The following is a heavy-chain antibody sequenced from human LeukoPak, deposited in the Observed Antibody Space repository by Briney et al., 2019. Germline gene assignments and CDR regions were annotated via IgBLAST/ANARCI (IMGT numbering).Heavy chain of an antibody. CDR3: ARDPYYYDSSGYYYGFDY. Sequence: SETLSLTCTISGGSISSSSYYWGWIRQPPGKGLGWIGSIYYSGSTYYNPSLKSRVTISVDTSKNQFSPKLSSVTAADTAVYYCARDPYYYDSSGYYYGFDYWGQGTLVTVSS. J-gene: IGHJ4*02. V-gene: IGHV4-39*02. D-gene: IGHD3-22*01. CDR1: GGSISSSSYY. CDR2: IYYSGST.